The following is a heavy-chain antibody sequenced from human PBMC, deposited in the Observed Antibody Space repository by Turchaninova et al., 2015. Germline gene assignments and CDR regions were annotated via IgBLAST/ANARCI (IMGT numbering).Heavy chain of an antibody. J-gene: IGHJ3*02. CDR2: IIPIFGTA. CDR1: GGTFSSYA. Sequence: QVQLVQSGAEVKKPGSSVKVSCKASGGTFSSYAISWVRPSPGQGVEWMGGIIPIFGTANYGRGCQGRGTITADESTGRAYMGLSSLRSEDTAVYYCVQDRSGYRAFDIWGQGTMVTVSS. CDR3: VQDRSGYRAFDI. V-gene: IGHV1-69*01. D-gene: IGHD3-22*01.